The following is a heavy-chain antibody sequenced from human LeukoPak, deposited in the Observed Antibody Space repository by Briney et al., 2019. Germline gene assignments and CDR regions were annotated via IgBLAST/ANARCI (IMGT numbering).Heavy chain of an antibody. Sequence: PSETLSLTCTVSGGSISSNYWSWIRQPPGKGLEWIGYIYYSGSTNYNPSLKSRVTISVDTSKNQFSLKLSSVAAADTAVYYCARDTSSGRYSAGYYGMDVWGQGTTVTVSS. V-gene: IGHV4-59*01. CDR2: IYYSGST. CDR3: ARDTSSGRYSAGYYGMDV. D-gene: IGHD1-26*01. CDR1: GGSISSNY. J-gene: IGHJ6*02.